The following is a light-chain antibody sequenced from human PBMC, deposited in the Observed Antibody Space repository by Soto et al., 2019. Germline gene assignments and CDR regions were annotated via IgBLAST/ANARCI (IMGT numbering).Light chain of an antibody. V-gene: IGKV3-20*01. CDR3: QQYGTSPWT. J-gene: IGKJ1*01. CDR1: QSISSSY. Sequence: EIVLTQSPGTLSLSPGERATLSCRASQSISSSYLAWYQQKPGQAPSLLIYAASSRATGIPDRFSGSGSGTDFTLTISRLEPEDFAVYYCQQYGTSPWTFDQGTKVEIK. CDR2: AAS.